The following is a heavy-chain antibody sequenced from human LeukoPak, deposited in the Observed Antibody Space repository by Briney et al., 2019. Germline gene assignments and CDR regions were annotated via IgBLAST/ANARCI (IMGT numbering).Heavy chain of an antibody. CDR2: ISSSSSYI. V-gene: IGHV3-21*01. Sequence: GGSLRLSCAASGFTFSSYSMNWVRQAPGKGLEWVSSISSSSSYIYYADSVKGRFTISRDNAKNSLYLQMNSLRAEDTAVYYCARTLGGYSYGFDYWGQGTLVTASS. CDR3: ARTLGGYSYGFDY. D-gene: IGHD5-18*01. J-gene: IGHJ4*02. CDR1: GFTFSSYS.